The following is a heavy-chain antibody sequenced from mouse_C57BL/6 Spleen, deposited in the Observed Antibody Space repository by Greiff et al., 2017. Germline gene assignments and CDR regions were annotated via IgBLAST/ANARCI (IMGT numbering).Heavy chain of an antibody. D-gene: IGHD1-1*01. J-gene: IGHJ1*03. CDR3: DRDGSSDEWYFDD. Sequence: VQLQQSGAELVKPGASVKLSCTASGFNIKDYYMHWVKQRPEQGLEWIGRIDPEDGETKYAPKFQGKATITADTSANTAYLQLSSLTCEDTAVYYCDRDGSSDEWYFDDWGKGTTVTVSS. CDR2: IDPEDGET. V-gene: IGHV14-2*01. CDR1: GFNIKDYY.